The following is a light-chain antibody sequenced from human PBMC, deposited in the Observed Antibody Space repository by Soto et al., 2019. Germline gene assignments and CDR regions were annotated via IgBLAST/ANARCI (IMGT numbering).Light chain of an antibody. J-gene: IGKJ5*01. V-gene: IGKV1-39*01. CDR2: AAS. Sequence: DIQMTQSPSSLSAFVGDSVTITCRANQNVRGYLHWYQQKPGRAPKLLIYAASNLQIGVPFRFNGSGSGTEYTLSINSLQPDDSATYYCQQSHSTLPITFGQGTRVEI. CDR3: QQSHSTLPIT. CDR1: QNVRGY.